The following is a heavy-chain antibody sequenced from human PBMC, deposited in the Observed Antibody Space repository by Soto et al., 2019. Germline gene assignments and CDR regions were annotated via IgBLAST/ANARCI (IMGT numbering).Heavy chain of an antibody. D-gene: IGHD5-18*01. J-gene: IGHJ4*02. CDR2: IKSKADGSTT. Sequence: EVQLVESGGGLVKPGGSLRLSCAASGITLSNAWMTWVRRAPGKGLEWVGRIKSKADGSTTEYGSPVKDRFIITRDDSENTLDLQTHSLKTEDTAVYYCATPRPGTHGYGYWGQGTLVTVSS. V-gene: IGHV3-15*01. CDR1: GITLSNAW. CDR3: ATPRPGTHGYGY.